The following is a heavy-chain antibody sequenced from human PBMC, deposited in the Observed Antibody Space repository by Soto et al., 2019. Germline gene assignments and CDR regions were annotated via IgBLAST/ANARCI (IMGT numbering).Heavy chain of an antibody. Sequence: QVQLVQSGPEVKKPGASVKVSCKGSGYTFSNYGVTWVRQAPGQGLERLGWVSAYNRNTDYAQKFEDRATMTIDTSTNTAYLQLRALTTDDTAVYYCERERRCEPLLYWGQG. CDR3: ERERRCEPLLY. V-gene: IGHV1-18*01. CDR1: GYTFSNYG. J-gene: IGHJ4*02. CDR2: VSAYNRNT. D-gene: IGHD4-17*01.